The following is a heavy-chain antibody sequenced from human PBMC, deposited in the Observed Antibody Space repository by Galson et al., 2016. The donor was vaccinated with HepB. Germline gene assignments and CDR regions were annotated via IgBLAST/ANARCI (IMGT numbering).Heavy chain of an antibody. CDR2: ISAYNGDT. Sequence: QSGAEVTKPGESLKISCKASGYTFTNNGISWVRQAPGQGLEWMGWISAYNGDTNYAQKFQGRVTMTTDTSTTTAYMDLRSLRPDDTAIYYCVRDTAVTDHSKVLDDHWGQGTQFTGSS. J-gene: IGHJ4*02. CDR1: GYTFTNNG. D-gene: IGHD6-19*01. CDR3: VRDTAVTDHSKVLDDH. V-gene: IGHV1-18*01.